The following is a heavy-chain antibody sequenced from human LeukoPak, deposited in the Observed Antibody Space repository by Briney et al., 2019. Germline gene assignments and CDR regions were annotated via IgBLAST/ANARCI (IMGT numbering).Heavy chain of an antibody. Sequence: ASVKVSCKTSGYTFIFYNITWVRPAPGQGLAWMGRISVYNGHTDFARNFQDRVTMTADTSTTTAYMELKSLRSDDTAVYYCARTPEKHIDHWGQGTLVTVSS. D-gene: IGHD2-15*01. V-gene: IGHV1-18*01. J-gene: IGHJ4*02. CDR3: ARTPEKHIDH. CDR1: GYTFIFYN. CDR2: ISVYNGHT.